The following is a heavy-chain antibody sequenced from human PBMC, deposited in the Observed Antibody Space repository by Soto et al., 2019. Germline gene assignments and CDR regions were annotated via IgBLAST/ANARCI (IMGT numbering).Heavy chain of an antibody. D-gene: IGHD6-6*01. Sequence: QITLKESGPPLVKPTQTLTLTCTFSGFSLSTSGVGVGWIRQPPGKALEWLALIYWDDDKRYSPSLKNRLTVTKDTSKNQVVLTMTNMDPVDTATYYCAHRFLGSSSYSFDFWGQGTLVTVPS. CDR1: GFSLSTSGVG. J-gene: IGHJ4*02. CDR2: IYWDDDK. V-gene: IGHV2-5*02. CDR3: AHRFLGSSSYSFDF.